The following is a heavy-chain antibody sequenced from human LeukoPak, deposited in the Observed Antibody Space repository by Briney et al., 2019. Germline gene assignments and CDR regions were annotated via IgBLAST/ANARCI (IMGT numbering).Heavy chain of an antibody. J-gene: IGHJ4*02. CDR3: ARRSDSGYDFDY. CDR1: GGSISNYY. D-gene: IGHD5-12*01. CDR2: IYYSGST. Sequence: PSETLSLTCTVSGGSISNYYWSWIRQPPGKRLEYIGFIYYSGSTSYNPSLKSRVTISVDLSKNQFSLKLSSVTAADTAVYYCARRSDSGYDFDYWGQGTLVTVSS. V-gene: IGHV4-59*01.